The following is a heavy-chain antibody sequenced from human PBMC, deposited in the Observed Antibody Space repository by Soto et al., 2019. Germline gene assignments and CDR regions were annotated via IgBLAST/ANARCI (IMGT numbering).Heavy chain of an antibody. CDR2: ISESGGST. Sequence: EVQLLESGGGLAQAGGSLRLACAASGFTFSRYGMSWVRQAPGKGLGWVSAISESGGSTYYADSVKGRLTISRDNSKNTLYLQMNSLRAEDTAVYYCAKTVEYRSPTHYFDYWGQGTLVTVSS. CDR3: AKTVEYRSPTHYFDY. J-gene: IGHJ4*02. D-gene: IGHD6-13*01. CDR1: GFTFSRYG. V-gene: IGHV3-23*01.